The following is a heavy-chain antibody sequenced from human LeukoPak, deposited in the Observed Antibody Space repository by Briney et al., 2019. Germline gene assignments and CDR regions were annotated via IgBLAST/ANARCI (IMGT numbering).Heavy chain of an antibody. CDR1: GDTFTSDG. CDR2: ISTYNGNT. V-gene: IGHV1-18*01. J-gene: IGHJ4*02. Sequence: ASVKVSCKASGDTFTSDGISWVRQAPGQGLEWMGWISTYNGNTNYAQKLQGRVTMTTDTSTSTAYMELRSLRSDDTAVYYCARDFTGSGFGYWGQGTLVTVSS. CDR3: ARDFTGSGFGY. D-gene: IGHD1-26*01.